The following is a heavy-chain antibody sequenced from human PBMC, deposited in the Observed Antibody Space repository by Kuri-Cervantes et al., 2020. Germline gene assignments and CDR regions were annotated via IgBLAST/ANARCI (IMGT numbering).Heavy chain of an antibody. J-gene: IGHJ4*02. V-gene: IGHV4-39*02. CDR1: GGSISSVGFY. CDR3: ARGWELGLNYFDY. D-gene: IGHD1-26*01. CDR2: IYYTGSA. Sequence: GSLRLSCTVSGGSISSVGFYWGWIRQSPGKGLEWIGSIYYTGSAYYNPSLKSRVTISVDTSKNHFSLKLSSVTAADTAVYYCARGWELGLNYFDYWGQGTLVTVSS.